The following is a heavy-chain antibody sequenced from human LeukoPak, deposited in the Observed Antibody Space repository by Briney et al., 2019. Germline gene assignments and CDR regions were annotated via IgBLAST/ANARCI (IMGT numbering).Heavy chain of an antibody. CDR2: INSSSGYI. CDR3: ARTLPTPLNYDFWSGDFDY. D-gene: IGHD3-3*01. J-gene: IGHJ4*02. V-gene: IGHV3-21*01. CDR1: GFTFSSYS. Sequence: GGSLRLSCAASGFTFSSYSMNWVRQAPGKGLEWVSSINSSSGYIYYADSVKGRFTISRDNSKNTLYLQMNSLRAEDTAVYYCARTLPTPLNYDFWSGDFDYWGQGTLVTVSS.